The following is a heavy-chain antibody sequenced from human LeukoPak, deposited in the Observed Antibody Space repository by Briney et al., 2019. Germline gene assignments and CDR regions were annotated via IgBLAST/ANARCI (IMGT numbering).Heavy chain of an antibody. D-gene: IGHD2-2*01. CDR1: GFTFSDYY. CDR3: AREELPGLFDY. Sequence: GGSLRLSCAASGFTFSDYYMSWIRQAPGKGLEWVSYINSSGSTIYYADSVKGRFTISRDNAKNSLYLQMNSLRAEDTAVYYCAREELPGLFDYWGQGTLVTVSS. V-gene: IGHV3-11*01. CDR2: INSSGSTI. J-gene: IGHJ4*02.